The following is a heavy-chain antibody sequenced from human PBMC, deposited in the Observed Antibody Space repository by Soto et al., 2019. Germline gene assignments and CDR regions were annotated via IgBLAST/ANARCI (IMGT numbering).Heavy chain of an antibody. J-gene: IGHJ6*02. CDR3: ARATQLGQRDYYYYGMDV. Sequence: PSETLSLTCTVSGGSISSYYWSWIRQPAGKGLEWIGRIYTSGSTNYNPSLKSRVTMSVDTSKNQFSLKLSSVTAADTAVYYCARATQLGQRDYYYYGMDVWGQGTTVTVSS. D-gene: IGHD2-2*01. CDR2: IYTSGST. CDR1: GGSISSYY. V-gene: IGHV4-4*07.